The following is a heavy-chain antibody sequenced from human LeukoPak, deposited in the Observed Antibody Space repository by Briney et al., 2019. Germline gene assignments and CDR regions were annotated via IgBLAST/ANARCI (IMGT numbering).Heavy chain of an antibody. CDR2: IYYSGST. J-gene: IGHJ4*02. CDR1: GGSISSSSYY. Sequence: SETLSLTCTVSGGSISSSSYYWGWIRPPPGKGLEWIGTIYYSGSTYYNPSLKSRVTISVDTSKNQFSLKLSSVTAADTAVYYCARQLAETYYDFWSGYYTSVLGDYWGQGTLVTVSS. CDR3: ARQLAETYYDFWSGYYTSVLGDY. V-gene: IGHV4-39*01. D-gene: IGHD3-3*01.